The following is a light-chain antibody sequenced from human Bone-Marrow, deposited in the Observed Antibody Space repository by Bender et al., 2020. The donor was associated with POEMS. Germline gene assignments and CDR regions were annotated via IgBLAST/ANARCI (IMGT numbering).Light chain of an antibody. Sequence: QSALTQPASVSGSPGQSITISCTGTSSDVGSYNLVSWYQQHPGKAPKLMIYAVTKRPSGVSTRFSGSKSGHTASLTISGLQAEDEADYYCSSYTSSSTWVFGGGTKLTVL. CDR1: SSDVGSYNL. CDR2: AVT. V-gene: IGLV2-14*02. CDR3: SSYTSSSTWV. J-gene: IGLJ3*02.